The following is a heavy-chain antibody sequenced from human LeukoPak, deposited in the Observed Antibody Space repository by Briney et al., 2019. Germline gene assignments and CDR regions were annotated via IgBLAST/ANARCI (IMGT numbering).Heavy chain of an antibody. CDR3: ARHEVAAAGLWGDY. Sequence: SETLSLTCTVSGVSISGSSYYWVWIRQPPGKGLEWIGSIHYSGSVYYTPSLKSRVTISVDTSKNHFSLNLSSVTAADAAVYYCARHEVAAAGLWGDYWGQGTPVTVSS. D-gene: IGHD6-13*01. V-gene: IGHV4-39*01. CDR1: GVSISGSSYY. CDR2: IHYSGSV. J-gene: IGHJ4*02.